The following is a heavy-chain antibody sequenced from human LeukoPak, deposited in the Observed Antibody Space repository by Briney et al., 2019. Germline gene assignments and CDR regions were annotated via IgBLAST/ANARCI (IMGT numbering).Heavy chain of an antibody. CDR1: GGSISSYY. CDR3: ARAGRRSLSGSYYFDY. J-gene: IGHJ4*02. CDR2: IYSSGST. Sequence: SETLSLTCTVSGGSISSYYWSWIRQPAGKGLEWIGRIYSSGSTNHNHSLKSRVTMSVDTSKNQFSLRLSSVTAADTAVYYCARAGRRSLSGSYYFDYWGQGTLVTVSS. V-gene: IGHV4-4*07. D-gene: IGHD3-10*01.